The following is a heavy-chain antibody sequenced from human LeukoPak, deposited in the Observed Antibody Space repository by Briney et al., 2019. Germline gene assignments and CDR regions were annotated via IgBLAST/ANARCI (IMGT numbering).Heavy chain of an antibody. CDR1: EFTFTNVS. CDR3: TTEEDYYDTSGYPPGRAFDI. CDR2: IKSKTDGGTT. J-gene: IGHJ3*02. D-gene: IGHD3-22*01. Sequence: GGSLRLSCAASEFTFTNVSMSWVRQAPGKGLEWGGRIKSKTDGGTTDYAAPVKGRFTISKDDSKNTLYLQMSSLKIEDTAVYCCTTEEDYYDTSGYPPGRAFDIWGQGTVVSVSS. V-gene: IGHV3-15*01.